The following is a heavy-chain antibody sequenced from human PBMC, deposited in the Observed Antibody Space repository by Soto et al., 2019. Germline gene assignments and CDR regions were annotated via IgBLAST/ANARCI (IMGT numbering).Heavy chain of an antibody. J-gene: IGHJ5*02. V-gene: IGHV4-4*02. D-gene: IGHD2-2*01. CDR2: IFHGGST. Sequence: SSETLSLTCAVSGDSITSNVWWSWIRQSPGKGLEWIGYIFHGGSTYYNPSLRSRVTISVDRSRTQFSLKMSSVTAADTAVYYCARGRVVVPAAVMFNCLDPWGQGALVTVSS. CDR3: ARGRVVVPAAVMFNCLDP. CDR1: GDSITSNVW.